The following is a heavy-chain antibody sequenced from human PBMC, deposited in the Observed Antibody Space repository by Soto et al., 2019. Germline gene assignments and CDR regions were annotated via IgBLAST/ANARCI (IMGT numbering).Heavy chain of an antibody. J-gene: IGHJ3*01. CDR1: GDSVSSDITS. D-gene: IGHD3-10*01. Sequence: QGQLQQSGPGLVKPSQTLSLTCAISGDSVSSDITSWNWIRQSPSRGLEWLGRTYYRSKWFHDYAASVKSRITINPDTCKNQLSLELNSMTPEDTAVYYCARGNALDVWGQGTVVTVSS. CDR3: ARGNALDV. V-gene: IGHV6-1*01. CDR2: TYYRSKWFH.